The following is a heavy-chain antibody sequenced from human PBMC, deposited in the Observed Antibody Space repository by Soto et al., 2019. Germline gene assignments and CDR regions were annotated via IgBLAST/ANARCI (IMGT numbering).Heavy chain of an antibody. V-gene: IGHV4-59*01. Sequence: SETLSLTCTVSGGSISSYYWSWIRQPPGKGLEWIGYIYYSGSTNYNPSLKSRVTISVDTSKNQFSLKLSSVTAADTAMYYCARMYGDYFDYWGQGTLVTVSS. CDR3: ARMYGDYFDY. J-gene: IGHJ4*02. D-gene: IGHD4-17*01. CDR2: IYYSGST. CDR1: GGSISSYY.